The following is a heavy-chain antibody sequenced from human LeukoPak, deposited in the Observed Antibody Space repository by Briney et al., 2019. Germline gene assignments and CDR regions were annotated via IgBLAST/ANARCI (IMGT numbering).Heavy chain of an antibody. V-gene: IGHV4-39*07. CDR3: ASDSSSGTFDY. CDR2: IYHSGST. Sequence: SETLSLTCTVSGGSISSSSYYWGWIRQPPGKGLEWIGSIYHSGSTNYNPSLKSRVTISVDKSKNQFSLKLSSVTAADTAVYYCASDSSSGTFDYWGQGTLVTVSS. CDR1: GGSISSSSYY. D-gene: IGHD6-6*01. J-gene: IGHJ4*02.